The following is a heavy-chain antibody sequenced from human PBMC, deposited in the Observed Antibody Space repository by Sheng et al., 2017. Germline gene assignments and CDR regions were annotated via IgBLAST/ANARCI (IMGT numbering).Heavy chain of an antibody. V-gene: IGHV1-69*13. Sequence: QVQLVQSGAEVKKPGSSVKVSCRASGGTFSSNGISWVRQAPGQGLEWMGGIIPIFGTANYAQKFQGRVTNTVDESTSTAYMELSSLRSDDTAVYYCARDRGAKDAFDIWGQGTMVTVSS. J-gene: IGHJ3*02. CDR1: GGTFSSNG. CDR2: IIPIFGTA. D-gene: IGHD1-26*01. CDR3: ARDRGAKDAFDI.